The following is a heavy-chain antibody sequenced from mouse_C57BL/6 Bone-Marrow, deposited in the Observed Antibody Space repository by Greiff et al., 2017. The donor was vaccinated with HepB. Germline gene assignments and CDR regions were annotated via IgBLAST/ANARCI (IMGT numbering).Heavy chain of an antibody. CDR1: GYAFTNYL. CDR2: INPGSGGT. J-gene: IGHJ3*01. CDR3: AREGITTVPGFAY. V-gene: IGHV1-54*01. Sequence: QVQLQQSGAELVRPGTSVKVSCKASGYAFTNYLIEWVKQRPGQGLEWIGVINPGSGGTNYNEKFKGKATLTADKSSSTAYMQLSSLTSEDSAVYVCAREGITTVPGFAYWGQGTLVTVSA. D-gene: IGHD1-1*01.